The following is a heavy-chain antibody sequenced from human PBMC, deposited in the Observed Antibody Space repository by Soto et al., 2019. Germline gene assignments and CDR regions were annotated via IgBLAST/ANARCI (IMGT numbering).Heavy chain of an antibody. CDR2: IYPGDSDT. CDR1: GYSFTSYW. CDR3: ARRPQAYGGGDCYGFWFDP. D-gene: IGHD2-21*02. V-gene: IGHV5-51*01. J-gene: IGHJ5*02. Sequence: PGESLKISCKGSGYSFTSYWIGWVRQMPGKGLEGMGIIYPGDSDTRYSPSFQGQVTISADKSISTAYLQWSSLKASDTAMYYCARRPQAYGGGDCYGFWFDPWGQGTLVTVSS.